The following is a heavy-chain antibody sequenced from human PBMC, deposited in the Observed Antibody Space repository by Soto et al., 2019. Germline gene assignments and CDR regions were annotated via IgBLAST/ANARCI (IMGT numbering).Heavy chain of an antibody. D-gene: IGHD6-13*01. V-gene: IGHV3-9*01. CDR3: AKDKGSSSSYSKDAFDI. Sequence: EVPLEESGGGLVQPGRSLRLSCAASGFTFDDYAMHWVRLTPGKGLEWAASISWNSGSIGYSDSVKGRFIISRDNAKNSLYLQMTSLRPEDTALYYCAKDKGSSSSYSKDAFDIWGQGTMVTVSS. CDR1: GFTFDDYA. CDR2: ISWNSGSI. J-gene: IGHJ3*02.